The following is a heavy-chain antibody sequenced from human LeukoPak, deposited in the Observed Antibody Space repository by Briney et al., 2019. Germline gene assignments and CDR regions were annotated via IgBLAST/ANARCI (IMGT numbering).Heavy chain of an antibody. D-gene: IGHD2-15*01. Sequence: GRSLRLSCAASGFTFSSYGMHWVRQAPGKGLEWVAVIWYDGIYKYYADSVKGRFTISRDDSKNTLYLQMNSLRAEDTAVYYCARDKEGIGGIFDYWGQGTLVTVSS. J-gene: IGHJ4*02. CDR2: IWYDGIYK. CDR1: GFTFSSYG. CDR3: ARDKEGIGGIFDY. V-gene: IGHV3-33*01.